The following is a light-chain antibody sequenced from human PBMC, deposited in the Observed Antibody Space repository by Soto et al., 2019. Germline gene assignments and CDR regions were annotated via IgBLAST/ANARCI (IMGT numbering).Light chain of an antibody. CDR2: TAS. CDR3: QQAHSFPPT. Sequence: DIQMTQSPSSVSAAVGDRVTITCRASQGISSLLAWYQQEPGKAPNLLIHTASSLQSGVPSRFSGSGSGTDFTLTISSLQPEDFATHYCQQAHSFPPTFGGGTKVEIK. CDR1: QGISSL. J-gene: IGKJ4*01. V-gene: IGKV1-12*01.